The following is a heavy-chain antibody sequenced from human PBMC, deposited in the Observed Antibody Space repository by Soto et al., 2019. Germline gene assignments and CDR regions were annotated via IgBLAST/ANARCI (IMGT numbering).Heavy chain of an antibody. J-gene: IGHJ4*02. CDR3: SRVEYVTSSPIG. D-gene: IGHD6-6*01. CDR2: IRTKSNGYAT. CDR1: GFTFSGFA. Sequence: GRSLRLSCAASGFTFSGFAIHWVRQSSGKGLEWVARIRTKSNGYATTYAASVKGRFTISRDDSKNMAYLQMNGLKNQDTAMYYCSRVEYVTSSPIGWGQGTLVTVSS. V-gene: IGHV3-73*01.